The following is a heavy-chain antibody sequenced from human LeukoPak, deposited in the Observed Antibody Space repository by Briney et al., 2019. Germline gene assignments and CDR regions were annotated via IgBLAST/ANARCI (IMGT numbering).Heavy chain of an antibody. Sequence: ASVKVSCKASGYTFTKYAIHWVRQAPGQRLEWMGWINAGNGNTKYSQKFQGRVTITRDTSASTAYMELSSVRSEDTAVYYCARGYSYGPPFDYWGQGTLVTVSS. CDR3: ARGYSYGPPFDY. J-gene: IGHJ4*02. V-gene: IGHV1-3*01. CDR1: GYTFTKYA. D-gene: IGHD5-18*01. CDR2: INAGNGNT.